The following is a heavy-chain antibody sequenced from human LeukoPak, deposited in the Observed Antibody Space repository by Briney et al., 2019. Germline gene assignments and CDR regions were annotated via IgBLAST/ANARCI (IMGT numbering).Heavy chain of an antibody. J-gene: IGHJ4*02. Sequence: SVKVSCKASGGAFSSYAISWVRQAPGQGLEWMGRIIPILGIANYAQKFQGRVTITTDKSTSTAYMELSSLRSEDTAVYYCAITGGYCSSTSCYPWGQGTLVTVSS. D-gene: IGHD2-2*01. V-gene: IGHV1-69*04. CDR2: IIPILGIA. CDR3: AITGGYCSSTSCYP. CDR1: GGAFSSYA.